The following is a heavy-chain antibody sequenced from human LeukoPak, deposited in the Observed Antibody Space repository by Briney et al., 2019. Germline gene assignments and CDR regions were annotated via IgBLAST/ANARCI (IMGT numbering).Heavy chain of an antibody. V-gene: IGHV3-33*06. Sequence: HPGRSLRLSCAASGFTFSSYGMHWVRQAPGKGLEWVAVIWYDGSNKYYADSVKGRFTISRDNSKNTLYLQMNSLRAEDTAVYYCAKGQRAYYYDSSAKGGQGALVSVSS. CDR2: IWYDGSNK. CDR3: AKGQRAYYYDSSAK. CDR1: GFTFSSYG. J-gene: IGHJ4*02. D-gene: IGHD3-22*01.